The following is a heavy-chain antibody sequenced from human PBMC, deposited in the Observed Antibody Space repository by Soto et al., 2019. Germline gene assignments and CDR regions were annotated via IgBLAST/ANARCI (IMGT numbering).Heavy chain of an antibody. J-gene: IGHJ3*02. CDR2: IFFSGST. CDR1: GGSISSYY. CDR3: ARRYGSAFDI. D-gene: IGHD4-17*01. V-gene: IGHV4-59*01. Sequence: SETLSLTCTVSGGSISSYYWSWIRQPPGKGLEWIGYIFFSGSTNYNPSLKCRVTISVDTSKNQFSLKLSSVTAADTAVYYCARRYGSAFDIWGHGTMVTVSS.